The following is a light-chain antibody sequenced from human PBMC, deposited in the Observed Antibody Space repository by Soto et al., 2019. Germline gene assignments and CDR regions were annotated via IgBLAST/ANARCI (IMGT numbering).Light chain of an antibody. CDR3: QKYNNWPPWT. J-gene: IGKJ1*01. Sequence: EIVMTQSPATLSVSPGERATLSCRASQSVSSNLAWYQQKPGQAPRLLIYGASTRATGIPARFSGSGSGTEFTLTISSLQSEDFALYYCQKYNNWPPWTFGQGTKVDIK. CDR1: QSVSSN. CDR2: GAS. V-gene: IGKV3-15*01.